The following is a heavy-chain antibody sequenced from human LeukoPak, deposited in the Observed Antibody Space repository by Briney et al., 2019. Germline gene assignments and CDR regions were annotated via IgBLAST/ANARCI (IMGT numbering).Heavy chain of an antibody. D-gene: IGHD3-3*01. CDR1: GFTFSSYG. Sequence: GGSLRLSCAASGFTFSSYGMSWVRQAPGKGLEWVSAISGSGGSTYYADSVKGRFTISRDNSKNTLYLQMNSLRAEDTAVYYCAGYGRITIFGVVITVFDAFDIWGQGTMVTVSS. CDR3: AGYGRITIFGVVITVFDAFDI. V-gene: IGHV3-23*01. CDR2: ISGSGGST. J-gene: IGHJ3*02.